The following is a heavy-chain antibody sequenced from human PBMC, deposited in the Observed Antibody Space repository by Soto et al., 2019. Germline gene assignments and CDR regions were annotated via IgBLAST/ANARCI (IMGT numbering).Heavy chain of an antibody. CDR2: IIPIFGTA. D-gene: IGHD6-6*01. V-gene: IGHV1-69*12. CDR3: AREGVVLCYYGMVV. J-gene: IGHJ6*02. Sequence: QVQLVQSGAEVKKPRSSVKVSCKASGGTFSSYAISWVRQAPGPGLEWMGGIIPIFGTANYAQKFQGRVTITAVESMSTAYMELSSLRPDDTAVYYCAREGVVLCYYGMVVWGQGTTVTVSS. CDR1: GGTFSSYA.